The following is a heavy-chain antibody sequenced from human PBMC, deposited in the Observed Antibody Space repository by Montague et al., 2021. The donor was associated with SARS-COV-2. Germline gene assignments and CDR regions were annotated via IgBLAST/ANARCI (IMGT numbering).Heavy chain of an antibody. J-gene: IGHJ6*03. CDR2: IHHGGST. D-gene: IGHD3-10*01. CDR3: ARLGDGVVPSPILGVGPYYSYYYMDV. CDR1: GGSFSTYS. Sequence: SETLSLTCAVHGGSFSTYSWNWIRQPPGKGLEWIGEIHHGGSTNYNPSLKSRVTIPADTSKNQFSLKLTSVAAADTAVYYCARLGDGVVPSPILGVGPYYSYYYMDVWAKVPRSPSP. V-gene: IGHV4-34*01.